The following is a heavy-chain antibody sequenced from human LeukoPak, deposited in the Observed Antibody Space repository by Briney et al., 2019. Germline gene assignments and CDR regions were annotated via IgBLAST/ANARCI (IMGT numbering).Heavy chain of an antibody. CDR1: GYSISSGYY. J-gene: IGHJ4*02. CDR2: IYHSGST. CDR3: AREKYRGVIDY. V-gene: IGHV4-38-2*02. Sequence: SETLSLTCAVSGYSISSGYYWGWIRQPPGKGLEWIGNIYHSGSTYYNASLKSRVTISVDTSKNQFSLKLSSVTAADTAVYYCAREKYRGVIDYWGQGTLVTVSS. D-gene: IGHD3-10*01.